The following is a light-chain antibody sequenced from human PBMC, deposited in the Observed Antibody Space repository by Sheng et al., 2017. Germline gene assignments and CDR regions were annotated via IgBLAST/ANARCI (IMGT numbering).Light chain of an antibody. V-gene: IGKV3D-20*02. CDR3: QQRRSWPPIT. CDR2: GAS. Sequence: EIVLTQSPGTLSLSPGERVTLSCRASQSVSRNYLAWYQQKPGQAPRLLIYGASNRATGIPDRFSGSGSGTDFTLTISRLEPEDFAVYYCQQRRSWPPITFGQGTRLQIK. J-gene: IGKJ5*01. CDR1: QSVSRNY.